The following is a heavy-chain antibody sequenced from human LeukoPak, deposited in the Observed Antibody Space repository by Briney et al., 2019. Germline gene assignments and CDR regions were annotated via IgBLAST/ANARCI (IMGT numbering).Heavy chain of an antibody. D-gene: IGHD6-19*01. CDR1: GGSISSYY. V-gene: IGHV4-59*08. J-gene: IGHJ4*02. CDR2: IYYSGSP. CDR3: ARQSVAGCCAY. Sequence: PSETLSLSCTVSGGSISSYYWSWIRQPPGKGLEWIGYIYYSGSPIYNPSFKRRVPIFVNQSKNHFFLTLEYVTAADKAVVYYARQSVAGCCAYWGEGALVTVSS.